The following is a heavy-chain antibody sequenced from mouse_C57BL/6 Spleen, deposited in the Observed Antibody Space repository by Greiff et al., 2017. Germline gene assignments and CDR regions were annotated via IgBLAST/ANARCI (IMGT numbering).Heavy chain of an antibody. CDR1: GYTFTDYY. V-gene: IGHV1-26*01. Sequence: VQLQQSGPELVKPGASVKISCKASGYTFTDYYMNWVKQSHGKSLEWIGDINPNNGGTSYNQKFKGKATLTVDTSSSTAYLELRSLTSEDSAVYYCARSFYGNYGAWFAYWGQGTLVTVSA. D-gene: IGHD2-1*01. CDR2: INPNNGGT. CDR3: ARSFYGNYGAWFAY. J-gene: IGHJ3*01.